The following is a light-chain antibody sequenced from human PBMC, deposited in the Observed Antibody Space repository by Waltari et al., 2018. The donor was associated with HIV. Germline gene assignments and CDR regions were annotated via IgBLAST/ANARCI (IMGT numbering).Light chain of an antibody. J-gene: IGLJ3*02. V-gene: IGLV2-14*01. CDR2: EVH. CDR1: NSDIGAYNF. CDR3: SSYTRTSTWV. Sequence: ALTPPASVSGSPGQWITISCPCSNSDIGAYNFVSWYQQHPGKAPKVMIYEVHSRPSGVSNRCAGSKAGNTASLTISGLQAEDEADYYCSSYTRTSTWVFGGGTKLTVL.